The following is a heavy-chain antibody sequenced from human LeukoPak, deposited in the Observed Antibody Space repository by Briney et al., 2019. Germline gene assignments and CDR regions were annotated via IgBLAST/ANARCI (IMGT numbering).Heavy chain of an antibody. V-gene: IGHV3-74*01. J-gene: IGHJ6*02. CDR2: IKSDGSSI. CDR1: GFTFSRFW. CDR3: ARDGYCSSTSCYLSLYYYYGMDV. D-gene: IGHD2-2*03. Sequence: PGGSLRLSCAASGFTFSRFWMHWVRQAPGKGLVWVARIKSDGSSISYADSVKGRFTISRDNAKNTLYLQMNSLRAEDTAVYYCARDGYCSSTSCYLSLYYYYGMDVWGQGTTVTVSS.